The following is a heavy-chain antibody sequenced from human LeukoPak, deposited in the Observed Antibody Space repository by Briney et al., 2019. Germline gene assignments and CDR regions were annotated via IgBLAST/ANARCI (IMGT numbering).Heavy chain of an antibody. CDR2: INHSGST. Sequence: SETLSLTCGVYGGSFSGYYWSWIRQPPGKGLEWIGEINHSGSTNYNPSLKSRVTISVDTSKNHFSLRLNSVTASDTAVYYCARGTPNSSVFEGFDPWGQGTLVTVSS. J-gene: IGHJ5*02. CDR1: GGSFSGYY. V-gene: IGHV4-34*01. CDR3: ARGTPNSSVFEGFDP. D-gene: IGHD6-6*01.